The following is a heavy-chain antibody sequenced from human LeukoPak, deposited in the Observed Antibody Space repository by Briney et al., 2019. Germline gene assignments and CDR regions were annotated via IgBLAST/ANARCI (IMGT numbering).Heavy chain of an antibody. J-gene: IGHJ3*02. CDR2: INHSGSS. V-gene: IGHV4-34*01. D-gene: IGHD2-2*01. CDR1: GESFSGYY. CDR3: ARPNHCSSTNCNDAFDI. Sequence: PSETLSLTCAVYGESFSGYYWTWIRQPPGKGLEWIGDINHSGSSNYNPSLKSRVTISVDTSKNQSSLKLSSVTAADTAVYYCARPNHCSSTNCNDAFDIWGQGTMVTVSS.